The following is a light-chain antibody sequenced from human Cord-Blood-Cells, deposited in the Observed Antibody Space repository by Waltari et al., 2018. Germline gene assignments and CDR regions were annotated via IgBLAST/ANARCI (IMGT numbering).Light chain of an antibody. CDR1: QSISSY. CDR3: QQSYSTPKT. CDR2: AAS. J-gene: IGKJ1*01. V-gene: IGKV1-39*01. Sequence: DIQMTQSPSSLSASVGDRVTITCRASQSISSYLNWYQQKPGKAPKLLIYAASRLQSGVPSRFSGSGAGTDFTLTISSLQPEDFATYYCQQSYSTPKTFGQGTKVESK.